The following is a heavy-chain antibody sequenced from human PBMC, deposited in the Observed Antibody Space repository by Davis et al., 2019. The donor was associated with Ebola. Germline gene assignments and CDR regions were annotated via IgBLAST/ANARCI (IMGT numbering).Heavy chain of an antibody. V-gene: IGHV3-30*02. J-gene: IGHJ4*02. CDR2: IRYDGSNK. D-gene: IGHD3-10*01. CDR3: AREDLYYYGSGSYYRAPFDY. Sequence: PGGSLRLSCAASGFTFSSYGMHWVRQAPGKGLEWVAFIRYDGSNKYYADSVKGRFTISRDNSKNTLYLQMNSLRAEDTAVYYCAREDLYYYGSGSYYRAPFDYWGQGTLVTVSS. CDR1: GFTFSSYG.